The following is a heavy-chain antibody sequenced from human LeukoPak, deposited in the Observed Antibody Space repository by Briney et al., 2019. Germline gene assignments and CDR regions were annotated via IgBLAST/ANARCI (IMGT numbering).Heavy chain of an antibody. J-gene: IGHJ4*02. Sequence: SVTVSYKASRGSFSSYGITWVRQAPGQGLECMGRIVPVLRTAHYAQRFQGRVTITADKSSNTAYMELRDLRFDDSAVYYCARASTVTTMGGFDYWGQGTLVTVSS. CDR2: IVPVLRTA. CDR1: RGSFSSYG. CDR3: ARASTVTTMGGFDY. V-gene: IGHV1-69*04. D-gene: IGHD4-17*01.